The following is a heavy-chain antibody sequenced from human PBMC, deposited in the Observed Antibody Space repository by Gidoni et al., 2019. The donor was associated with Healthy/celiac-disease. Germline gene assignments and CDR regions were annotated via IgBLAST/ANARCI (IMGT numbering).Heavy chain of an antibody. V-gene: IGHV3-30*01. D-gene: IGHD3-10*01. J-gene: IGHJ4*02. CDR1: GFPFSSYS. Sequence: QVQLVESGGGVAHPGRSLRLSCAASGFPFSSYSMHWVRQAPGKGLEWVAVISYDGSNKYYADSVKGRFTISRDNSKNTLYLQMNSLRAEDTAVYYCARGITMVRGVPDYWGQGTLVTVSS. CDR2: ISYDGSNK. CDR3: ARGITMVRGVPDY.